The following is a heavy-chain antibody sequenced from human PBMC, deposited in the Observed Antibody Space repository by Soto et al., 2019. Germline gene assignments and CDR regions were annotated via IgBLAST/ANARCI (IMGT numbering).Heavy chain of an antibody. J-gene: IGHJ6*02. Sequence: PSETLSLTCTVSGGSISSGDYYWSWIRQPPGKGLEWIGYIYYSGSTYYNPSLKSRVTISVDTSKNQFSLKLSSVTAADPAVYYLARALNGNNDGRNYNNFGREVGGQGPRAPVSS. CDR1: GGSISSGDYY. CDR3: ARALNGNNDGRNYNNFGREV. V-gene: IGHV4-30-4*01. CDR2: IYYSGST. D-gene: IGHD1-1*01.